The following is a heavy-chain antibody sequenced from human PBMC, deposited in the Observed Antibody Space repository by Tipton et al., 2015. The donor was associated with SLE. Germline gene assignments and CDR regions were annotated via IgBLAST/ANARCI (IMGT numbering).Heavy chain of an antibody. D-gene: IGHD3-9*01. CDR3: ARLGGAVDWEY. V-gene: IGHV5-51*01. CDR2: IFPGDSDT. J-gene: IGHJ4*02. CDR1: GYSFTTYW. Sequence: QLVQSGAEMKKPGESLRISCQASGYSFTTYWISWVRQMPGKGLEWMGIIFPGDSDTRYRPSFQGQVTISADKSISTAYLQWSSLKASDTAMYYCARLGGAVDWEYWGQGTLVTVSS.